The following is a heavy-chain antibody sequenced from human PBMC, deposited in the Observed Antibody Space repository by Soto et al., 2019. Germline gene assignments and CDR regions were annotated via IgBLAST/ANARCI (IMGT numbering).Heavy chain of an antibody. CDR2: IIPIFGTA. CDR3: ARSSFYDSSGYYYNGPLDY. Sequence: PGQGLEWMGGIIPIFGTANYAQKFQGRVTITADESTSTAYMELSSLRSEDTAVYYCARSSFYDSSGYYYNGPLDYWGQGTLVTVSS. V-gene: IGHV1-69*01. D-gene: IGHD3-22*01. J-gene: IGHJ4*02.